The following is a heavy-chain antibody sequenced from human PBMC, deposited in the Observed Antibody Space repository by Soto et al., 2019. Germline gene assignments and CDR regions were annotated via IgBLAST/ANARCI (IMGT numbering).Heavy chain of an antibody. V-gene: IGHV4-59*01. D-gene: IGHD4-4*01. CDR2: IYYSGST. Sequence: PSETLSLTCTVSGGSISSYYWSWIRQPPGKGLEWIGYIYYSGSTNYNPSLKSRVTISVDTSKNQFSLKLSSVTAEDMAVYYCARDGLQARYYYYYMDVWGKGTTVTVSS. CDR1: GGSISSYY. J-gene: IGHJ6*03. CDR3: ARDGLQARYYYYYMDV.